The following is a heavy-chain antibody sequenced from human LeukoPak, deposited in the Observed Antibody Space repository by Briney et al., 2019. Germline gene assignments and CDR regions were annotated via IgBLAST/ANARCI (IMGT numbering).Heavy chain of an antibody. Sequence: PGGSLRVSCAASGFTFSNYNMNWVRQPPGKRLQWVSYISSSSNIIYYADSVKGRFTISRDNAKNSLFLQMNSLRAEDTAVYYCARDFAREFTIDYWGQGTLVTVSS. J-gene: IGHJ4*02. CDR2: ISSSSNII. CDR1: GFTFSNYN. D-gene: IGHD3-10*01. V-gene: IGHV3-48*01. CDR3: ARDFAREFTIDY.